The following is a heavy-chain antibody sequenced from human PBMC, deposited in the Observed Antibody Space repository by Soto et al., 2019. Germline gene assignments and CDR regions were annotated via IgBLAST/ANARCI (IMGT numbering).Heavy chain of an antibody. Sequence: QITLKESGPALVKPTQPLTLTCTFSGFSLNSAGVAVGWVRQPPGKTLEWVALIYWDDDKRYSPSLEGRLTSTKHTSQHQVVLSLTNMDPVDTATYYCAHMDAVTAPDAVDTWCQGTMVTVSS. V-gene: IGHV2-5*02. CDR2: IYWDDDK. J-gene: IGHJ3*02. CDR3: AHMDAVTAPDAVDT. CDR1: GFSLNSAGVA. D-gene: IGHD2-21*02.